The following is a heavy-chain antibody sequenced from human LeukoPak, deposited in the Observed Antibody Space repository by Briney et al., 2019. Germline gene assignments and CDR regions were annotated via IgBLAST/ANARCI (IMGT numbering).Heavy chain of an antibody. D-gene: IGHD1-7*01. CDR3: ARLNYARSWFDP. V-gene: IGHV4-59*08. Sequence: SETLSLTCTVSGGSISSYYWSWIRQPPGKGLEWIGYIYYSGSTNYNPSLKSRVTISVDTSKNQFSLKPSSVTAADTAVYYCARLNYARSWFDPWGQGTLVTVSS. J-gene: IGHJ5*02. CDR2: IYYSGST. CDR1: GGSISSYY.